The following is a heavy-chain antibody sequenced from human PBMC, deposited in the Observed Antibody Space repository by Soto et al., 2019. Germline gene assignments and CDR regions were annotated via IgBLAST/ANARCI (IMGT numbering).Heavy chain of an antibody. CDR2: ISAYNGNT. V-gene: IGHV1-18*01. CDR1: GYTFTSYG. CDR3: ARDFSPYNWNYAPYDY. J-gene: IGHJ4*02. D-gene: IGHD1-7*01. Sequence: QVQLVQSGAEVKKPGASVKVSCKASGYTFTSYGISWVRQAPGQGLEWMGWISAYNGNTNYAQKLQGRVTMTTDTSTSTAHMELRSLRSDDTAVYYCARDFSPYNWNYAPYDYWGQGTLVTVSS.